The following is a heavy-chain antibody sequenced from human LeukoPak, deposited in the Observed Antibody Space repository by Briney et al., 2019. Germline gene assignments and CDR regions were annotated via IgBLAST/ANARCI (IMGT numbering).Heavy chain of an antibody. V-gene: IGHV4-39*01. Sequence: SETLSLTCTVSGGSISSSSYYWGWIRQPPGKGLEWIGSIYYSGSTYYNPSLKSRVTISVDTSKNQFSLKLSSVTAADTAVYYCARTLRNRTGYYGMDVWGQGTTVTVSS. CDR2: IYYSGST. J-gene: IGHJ6*02. CDR1: GGSISSSSYY. D-gene: IGHD3-3*01. CDR3: ARTLRNRTGYYGMDV.